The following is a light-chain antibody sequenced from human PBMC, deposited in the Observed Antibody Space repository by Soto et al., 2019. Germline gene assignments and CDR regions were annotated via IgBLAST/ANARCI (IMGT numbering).Light chain of an antibody. V-gene: IGKV3-20*01. Sequence: EIVLTQSPGTLSLSPGDRATLSCRASQSFTRNYLAWYQQSPGQAPRLLIYGASTRATGLPDRFSGSGSGTDFTLTISRLEPEDFAVYYCQQYGSSPRTFGQGTKVEIK. CDR1: QSFTRNY. CDR2: GAS. CDR3: QQYGSSPRT. J-gene: IGKJ1*01.